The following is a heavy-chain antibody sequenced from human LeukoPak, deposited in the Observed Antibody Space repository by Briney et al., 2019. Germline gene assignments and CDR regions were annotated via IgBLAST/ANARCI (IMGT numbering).Heavy chain of an antibody. CDR2: IYHSGST. CDR1: GGSFSGYY. V-gene: IGHV4-34*11. J-gene: IGHJ4*02. CDR3: ARVDSGTYYMPFDY. D-gene: IGHD1-26*01. Sequence: SETLSLTCAVYGGSFSGYYWSWIRQPPGKGLEWIGYIYHSGSTNYNPPLKGRATISVDTSKNQISLRLSSVTAADTAVYYCARVDSGTYYMPFDYWGQGSLVTVSS.